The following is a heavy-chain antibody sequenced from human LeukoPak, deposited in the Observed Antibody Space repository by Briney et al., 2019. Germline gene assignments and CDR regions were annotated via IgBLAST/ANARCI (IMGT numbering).Heavy chain of an antibody. J-gene: IGHJ4*02. CDR2: ISYDGSNK. Sequence: PGGSLRLSCAASGFIFSTYGMHWVRQAPGKGLECVAVISYDGSNKYYADSVKGRFTISRDNFKNTLYLQMNSLRAEDTGVYYCAKDLSSGSRRAYWGQGTLVTVSS. CDR1: GFIFSTYG. CDR3: AKDLSSGSRRAY. D-gene: IGHD6-19*01. V-gene: IGHV3-30*18.